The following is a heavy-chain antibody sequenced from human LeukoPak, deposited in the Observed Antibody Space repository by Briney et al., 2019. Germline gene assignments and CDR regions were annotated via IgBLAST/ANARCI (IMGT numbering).Heavy chain of an antibody. CDR2: IRYDGSNK. Sequence: GGSLRLSCAASGFTFSSYGMHWVRQAPGKGLEWVAFIRYDGSNKYYADSVKGRFTISRDNSKNTLYLQMNSLRAEDTAVYYCAKGGSRSWYDYYYYYYMDVWGKGTTVTISS. J-gene: IGHJ6*03. D-gene: IGHD6-13*01. V-gene: IGHV3-30*02. CDR3: AKGGSRSWYDYYYYYYMDV. CDR1: GFTFSSYG.